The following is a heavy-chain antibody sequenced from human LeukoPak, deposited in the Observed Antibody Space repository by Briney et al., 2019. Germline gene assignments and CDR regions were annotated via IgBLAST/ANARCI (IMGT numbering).Heavy chain of an antibody. J-gene: IGHJ4*02. V-gene: IGHV4-34*01. CDR1: GGSFSGYY. Sequence: KPSETLSLTCAVYGGSFSGYYWSWIRQPPGKGLEWIGEINHSGSTNYNPSLKSRVTISVDTSKNQFSLKLSSVTAADTAVYYCARVRSLPSSGYDYWGQGTLVTVSS. D-gene: IGHD3-22*01. CDR2: INHSGST. CDR3: ARVRSLPSSGYDY.